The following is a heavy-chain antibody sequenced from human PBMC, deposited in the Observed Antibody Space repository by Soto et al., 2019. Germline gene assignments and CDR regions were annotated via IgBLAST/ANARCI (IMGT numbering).Heavy chain of an antibody. CDR2: IKQDGSEK. J-gene: IGHJ4*02. V-gene: IGHV3-7*04. D-gene: IGHD1-26*01. CDR3: ARGGYSGSYSFDY. Sequence: EVQLVESGGGLVQPGGSLSLSCAASGFTFSSYWMSWVRQAPGKGLEWVANIKQDGSEKYYVDSVKGRFTISRDNAKNSLYLQMNSLRAEDTAVYYCARGGYSGSYSFDYWGQGTLVTVSS. CDR1: GFTFSSYW.